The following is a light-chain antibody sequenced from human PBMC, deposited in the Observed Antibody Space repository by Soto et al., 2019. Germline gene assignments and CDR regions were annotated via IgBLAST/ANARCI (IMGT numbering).Light chain of an antibody. CDR1: QSISTF. J-gene: IGKJ1*01. CDR2: AAS. CDR3: QQSYTTPRT. Sequence: DLPMTQSPSSLSASVGDRVSVTCRASQSISTFLNWYQQRPGEAPKLLIYAASSLQSGVPSRFSGSGSGADFTLTIGSLQPEDFATYYCQQSYTTPRTFGQGTKV. V-gene: IGKV1-39*01.